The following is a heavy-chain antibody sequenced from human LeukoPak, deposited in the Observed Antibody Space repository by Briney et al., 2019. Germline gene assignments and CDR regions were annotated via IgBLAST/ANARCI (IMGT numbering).Heavy chain of an antibody. D-gene: IGHD2-2*01. J-gene: IGHJ6*02. V-gene: IGHV3-30-3*01. CDR1: GFTFSSYA. CDR2: ISYDGSNK. Sequence: GGSLRLSCAASGFTFSSYAMHWVRQAPGKGLEWVAVISYDGSNKYYADSVKGRFTISRDNSKNTLYLQVNSLRAEDTAVYYCASPLRYCSSTSCYPYYYYGMDVWGQGTTVTVSS. CDR3: ASPLRYCSSTSCYPYYYYGMDV.